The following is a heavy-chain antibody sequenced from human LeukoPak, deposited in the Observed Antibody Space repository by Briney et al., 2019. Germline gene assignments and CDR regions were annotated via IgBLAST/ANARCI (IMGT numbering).Heavy chain of an antibody. CDR2: INAGNGNT. J-gene: IGHJ4*02. Sequence: ASVKVSCKASGYTFTSYAMHWVRQAPGQRLEWMGWINAGNGNTKYSQKFQGRVTITRDTSASTAYMELSSLRSEDTAVYYCARGRIVGATGFDYWGQGTLVTVSS. CDR3: ARGRIVGATGFDY. V-gene: IGHV1-3*01. D-gene: IGHD1-26*01. CDR1: GYTFTSYA.